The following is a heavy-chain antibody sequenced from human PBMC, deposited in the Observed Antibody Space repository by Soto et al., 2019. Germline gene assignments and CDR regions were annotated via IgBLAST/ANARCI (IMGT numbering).Heavy chain of an antibody. CDR2: INPSGGST. J-gene: IGHJ5*02. Sequence: ASVKVSCKASGYTSTSYYMHWVRQAPGQGLEWMGIINPSGGSTSYAQKFQGRVTMTRDTSTSTVYMELSSLRSEDTAVYYCARVAVPSYYCSGRSCYSGWLDPWGQGPLVTVYS. CDR1: GYTSTSYY. V-gene: IGHV1-46*01. D-gene: IGHD2-15*01. CDR3: ARVAVPSYYCSGRSCYSGWLDP.